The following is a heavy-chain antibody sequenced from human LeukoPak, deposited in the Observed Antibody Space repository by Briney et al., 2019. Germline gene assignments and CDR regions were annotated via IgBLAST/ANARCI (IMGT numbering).Heavy chain of an antibody. CDR1: GFTFSSYW. CDR2: INGDGTST. Sequence: GGSLRLSCAASGFTFSSYWMHWVRQAPGKGLVWLSRINGDGTSTNYADSVKGRFTISRDNAENTLYLQMNSLRAEDSAVYYCVKDNTEWWELLDYWGQGTLVTVSS. D-gene: IGHD1-26*01. J-gene: IGHJ4*02. V-gene: IGHV3-74*01. CDR3: VKDNTEWWELLDY.